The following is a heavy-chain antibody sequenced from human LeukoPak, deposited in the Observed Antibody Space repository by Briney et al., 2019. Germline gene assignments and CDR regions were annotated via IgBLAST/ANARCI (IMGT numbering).Heavy chain of an antibody. CDR2: IYTSGNT. D-gene: IGHD3-22*01. Sequence: TPSQTLSLTCTVSGGSISSGSYYWSWIRQPAGKGLEWIGRIYTSGNTNYNPSLKSRVTISVDTSKNQFSLKLSSVTAADTAVYYCAREAGYYYDSSGRRSDYWGQGTLVTVSS. J-gene: IGHJ4*02. CDR1: GGSISSGSYY. V-gene: IGHV4-61*02. CDR3: AREAGYYYDSSGRRSDY.